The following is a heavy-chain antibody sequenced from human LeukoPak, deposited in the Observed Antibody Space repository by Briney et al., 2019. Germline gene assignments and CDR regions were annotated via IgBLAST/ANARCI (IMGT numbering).Heavy chain of an antibody. CDR3: ARAAYSSAFDI. Sequence: SETLSLTCAVYGGSFSGYYWSRIRQPPGKGLEWIGEINHSGSTNYNPSLKSRVTISVDTSKNQFSLKLSSVTAADTAVYYCARAAYSSAFDIWGQGTMVTVSS. J-gene: IGHJ3*02. D-gene: IGHD2-15*01. V-gene: IGHV4-34*01. CDR1: GGSFSGYY. CDR2: INHSGST.